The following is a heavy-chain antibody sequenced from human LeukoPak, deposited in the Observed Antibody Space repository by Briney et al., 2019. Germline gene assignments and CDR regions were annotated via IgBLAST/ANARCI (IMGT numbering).Heavy chain of an antibody. CDR3: AKEAELDIVVVPAGRGGYYFDY. J-gene: IGHJ4*02. V-gene: IGHV3-30*02. Sequence: GGSLRLSCGASGFIFRSCVMHWVRQAPGKGLECVKFIPYDGTNAWYADSVKGRFTISRDNSKNTLYLQMNSLRAEDTAVYYCAKEAELDIVVVPAGRGGYYFDYWGQGTLVTVSS. CDR2: IPYDGTNA. D-gene: IGHD2-2*03. CDR1: GFIFRSCV.